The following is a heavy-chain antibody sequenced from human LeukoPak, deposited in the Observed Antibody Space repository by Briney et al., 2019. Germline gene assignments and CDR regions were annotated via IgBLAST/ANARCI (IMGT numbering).Heavy chain of an antibody. J-gene: IGHJ4*02. V-gene: IGHV3-23*01. CDR3: AKGPSFDDFWSGYPYYFDY. D-gene: IGHD3-3*01. CDR2: ISGSGGST. Sequence: GGSLRLSCAASGFTFSSYAMSWVRQAPGKGLEWVSAISGSGGSTYYADSVKGRFTISRDNSKNTLYLQMNSLRAEDTAVYYCAKGPSFDDFWSGYPYYFDYWGQGTLVTVSP. CDR1: GFTFSSYA.